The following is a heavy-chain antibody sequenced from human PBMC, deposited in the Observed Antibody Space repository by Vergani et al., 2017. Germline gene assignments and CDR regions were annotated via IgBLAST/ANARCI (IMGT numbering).Heavy chain of an antibody. V-gene: IGHV4-38-2*02. CDR3: VGDFHIRGPFDD. CDR2: VFHLGTL. J-gene: IGHJ4*02. D-gene: IGHD3/OR15-3a*01. CDR1: GVSITGGNY. Sequence: QVQLQESGPGLLRPSETLSLTCRVSGVSITGGNYWGWVRQSPVGGLEWLGIVFHLGTLYYNPSLQSRVTISMDANNHFSLKMTSVTAADTADYYCVGDFHIRGPFDDWGQGSLVTVAS.